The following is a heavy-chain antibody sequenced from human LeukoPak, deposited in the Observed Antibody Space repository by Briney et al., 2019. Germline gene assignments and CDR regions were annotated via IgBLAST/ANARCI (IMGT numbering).Heavy chain of an antibody. CDR2: INPNSGGT. J-gene: IGHJ4*02. CDR1: GYSFTGYY. CDR3: ARDRFYYDSSGYPGY. V-gene: IGHV1-2*02. Sequence: ASVKVSCKASGYSFTGYYMHWVQQPHGQGLGWMGWINPNSGGTNYAQKFQGRVTMTRDTSISTAYMELSRLRSDDTAVYYCARDRFYYDSSGYPGYWGQGTLVTVSS. D-gene: IGHD3-22*01.